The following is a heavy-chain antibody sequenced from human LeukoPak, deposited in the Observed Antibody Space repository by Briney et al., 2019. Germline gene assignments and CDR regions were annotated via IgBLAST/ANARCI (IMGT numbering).Heavy chain of an antibody. J-gene: IGHJ4*02. CDR2: IYYSGST. Sequence: SETPSLTCTVSGGSISSSSYYWGWIRQPPGKGLEWIGSIYYSGSTYYNPSLKSRVTISVDTSKNQFSLKLSSVTAADTAVYYCARWRDGYKFLGVFDYWGQGTLVTVSS. CDR3: ARWRDGYKFLGVFDY. D-gene: IGHD5-24*01. V-gene: IGHV4-39*01. CDR1: GGSISSSSYY.